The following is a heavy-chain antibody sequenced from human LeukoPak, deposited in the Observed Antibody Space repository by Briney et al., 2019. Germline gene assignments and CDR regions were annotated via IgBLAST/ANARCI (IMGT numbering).Heavy chain of an antibody. J-gene: IGHJ4*02. CDR3: AREQQLVENPFDY. V-gene: IGHV7-4-1*02. CDR2: INTNTGNP. D-gene: IGHD6-13*01. Sequence: GASVKVSCKASGYTFTGYYMHWVRQAPGQGLEWMGWINTNTGNPTYAQGFTGRFVFSLDTSVSTAYLQISSLKAEDTAVYYCAREQQLVENPFDYWGQGTLVTVSS. CDR1: GYTFTGYY.